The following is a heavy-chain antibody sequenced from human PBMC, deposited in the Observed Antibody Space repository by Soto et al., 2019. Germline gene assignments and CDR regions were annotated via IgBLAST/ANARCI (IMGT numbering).Heavy chain of an antibody. Sequence: GVSVKVSWKASGVTFASNYINWARHATGQGLEWMGWMNPNSGNTGYAQKFQGRVTMTRNTSISTAYMELSSLRSEDTAVYYCSRGSLGTYYDFWSGKGLDYWGQGTLVTVSS. J-gene: IGHJ4*02. CDR1: GVTFASNY. D-gene: IGHD3-3*01. V-gene: IGHV1-8*01. CDR3: SRGSLGTYYDFWSGKGLDY. CDR2: MNPNSGNT.